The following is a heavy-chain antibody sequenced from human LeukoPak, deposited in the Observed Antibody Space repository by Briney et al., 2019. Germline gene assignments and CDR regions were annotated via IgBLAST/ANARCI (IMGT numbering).Heavy chain of an antibody. V-gene: IGHV1-24*01. J-gene: IGHJ4*02. CDR2: FDPEDGET. Sequence: ASVKVSCKVSGYTLTELSMHWVRQAPGKRLEWMGGFDPEDGETIYAQKFQGRVTMTEDTSTDTAYMELSSLRSEDTAVYYCATEDPGIAVAGVQGSGGDYWGQGTLVTVSS. CDR3: ATEDPGIAVAGVQGSGGDY. D-gene: IGHD6-19*01. CDR1: GYTLTELS.